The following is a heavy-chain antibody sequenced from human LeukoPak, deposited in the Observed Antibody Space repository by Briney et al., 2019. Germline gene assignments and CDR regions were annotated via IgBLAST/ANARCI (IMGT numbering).Heavy chain of an antibody. CDR1: GGTFSSYA. CDR3: ARVYCSGGSCYSYWFDP. Sequence: SVKVSCKASGGTFSSYAISWVRQAPGQGLEWMGRIIPILGIANYAQKFQGRVTITADKSTSTAYMELSSLRSEDTAVYYCARVYCSGGSCYSYWFDPWGQGTLVTVSP. V-gene: IGHV1-69*04. CDR2: IIPILGIA. D-gene: IGHD2-15*01. J-gene: IGHJ5*02.